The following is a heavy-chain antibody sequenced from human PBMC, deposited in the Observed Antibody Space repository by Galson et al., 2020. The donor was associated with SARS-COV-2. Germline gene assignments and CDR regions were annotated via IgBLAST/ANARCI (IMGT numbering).Heavy chain of an antibody. Sequence: KIGESLKISCAASGFSFNTHSVNWVRPAPGKGLEWVSYISTRSNYIYYADSVKGRFTISRDNAKNSLLLQMNSLRVEDTAVYYCASGGYTTGWGAFDIWGQGTKVTVSS. CDR1: GFSFNTHS. CDR2: ISTRSNYI. CDR3: ASGGYTTGWGAFDI. J-gene: IGHJ3*02. D-gene: IGHD2-8*02. V-gene: IGHV3-21*01.